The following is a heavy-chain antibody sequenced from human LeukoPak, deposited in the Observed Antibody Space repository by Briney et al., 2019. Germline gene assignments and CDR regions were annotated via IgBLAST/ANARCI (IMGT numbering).Heavy chain of an antibody. J-gene: IGHJ6*03. D-gene: IGHD3-3*01. CDR3: ARSTAPIFGVAPYYMDV. CDR1: GGTFSSYA. Sequence: SVKVSCKASGGTFSSYAISWVRQAPGQGLEWMGGIIPIFGTANYAQKFQGRVTITADESTSTAYMELSSLRSEDTAVYYCARSTAPIFGVAPYYMDVWGKGTTVTVSS. V-gene: IGHV1-69*13. CDR2: IIPIFGTA.